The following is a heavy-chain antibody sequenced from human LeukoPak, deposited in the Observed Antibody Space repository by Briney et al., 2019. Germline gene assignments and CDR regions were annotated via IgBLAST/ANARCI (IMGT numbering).Heavy chain of an antibody. CDR3: ARDFRFDYYDILTGYPAGGDY. D-gene: IGHD3-9*01. V-gene: IGHV3-20*04. CDR2: INWNGGST. Sequence: GGSLRLSCAASGFTFDDYGMSWVRQAPGKGLEWVSGINWNGGSTGYADSVKGRFTISRDNAKNSLYLQMNSLRAEDTALYYCARDFRFDYYDILTGYPAGGDYWGQGTLVTVSS. J-gene: IGHJ4*02. CDR1: GFTFDDYG.